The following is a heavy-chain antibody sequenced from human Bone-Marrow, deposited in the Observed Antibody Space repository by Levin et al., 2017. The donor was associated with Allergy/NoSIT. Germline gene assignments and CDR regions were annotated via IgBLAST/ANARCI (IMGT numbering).Heavy chain of an antibody. CDR1: GFTFTDYS. V-gene: IGHV1-2*06. J-gene: IGHJ4*02. CDR2: VKSYSGDT. CDR3: ARAEVTTIGYFDS. D-gene: IGHD4-23*01. Sequence: PPASVKVSCRASGFTFTDYSIHWVRQAPGQGLQWMGRVKSYSGDTNYSQKFQGRVTMTSDTSISTAYMEIMSLRSDDTAVYFCARAEVTTIGYFDSWGQGTLVIVSS.